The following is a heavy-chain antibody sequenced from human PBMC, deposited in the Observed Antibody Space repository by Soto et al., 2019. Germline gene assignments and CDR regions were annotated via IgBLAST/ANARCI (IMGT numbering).Heavy chain of an antibody. V-gene: IGHV4-61*01. J-gene: IGHJ4*02. CDR3: AREDMSGTYYFDY. CDR1: GAPVSSETHF. D-gene: IGHD1-26*01. Sequence: QVQLQESGPGLVKPSETLSLTCSVSGAPVSSETHFWTWIRQPPGKGLEWLGYMYHSGITNSKPALKSRVNLSIDRSRNQFSLSLSSVTAADTAVYYCAREDMSGTYYFDYWGPGIQVTVSS. CDR2: MYHSGIT.